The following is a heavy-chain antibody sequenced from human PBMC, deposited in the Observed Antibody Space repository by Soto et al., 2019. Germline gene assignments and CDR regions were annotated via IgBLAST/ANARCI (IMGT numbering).Heavy chain of an antibody. V-gene: IGHV4-39*01. CDR2: IYYSGST. D-gene: IGHD1-26*01. Sequence: SETLSLTCSGSGGSIRSSTYYWAWIRQPPGKGLEWIGSIYYSGSTYYNPSLKSRVTISVDTSKNQFSLKVSSVTAADTAVYYCARQEQPDRGFYYYAMDVWGQGTTVTVSS. CDR3: ARQEQPDRGFYYYAMDV. CDR1: GGSIRSSTYY. J-gene: IGHJ6*02.